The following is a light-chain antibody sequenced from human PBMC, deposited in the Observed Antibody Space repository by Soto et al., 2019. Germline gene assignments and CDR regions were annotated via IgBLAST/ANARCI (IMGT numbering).Light chain of an antibody. CDR1: QTISSW. CDR2: KAS. V-gene: IGKV1-5*03. J-gene: IGKJ1*01. CDR3: QHYNSYSEA. Sequence: DLQMTQSPSTLSGSVVHRVTITCRASQTISSWLAWYQQKPGKAPKLLIYKASTLKSGVPSRFSGSGSGTEFTLTISSLQPDDFATYYCQHYNSYSEAFGQGTKVDIK.